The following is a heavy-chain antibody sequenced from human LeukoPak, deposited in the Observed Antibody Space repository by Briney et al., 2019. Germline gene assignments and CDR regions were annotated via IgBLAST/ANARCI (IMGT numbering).Heavy chain of an antibody. D-gene: IGHD3-22*01. Sequence: GGSLRLSCAASGFTFSSYGMHWVRQAPGKGLEWVAFIRYDGSNKYYADSVKGRFTISRDNSKNTLYLQMNSLRAEDTAVYYCAKGERGYDSSGYSFDYWGQGTLVTVSS. J-gene: IGHJ4*02. V-gene: IGHV3-30*02. CDR3: AKGERGYDSSGYSFDY. CDR1: GFTFSSYG. CDR2: IRYDGSNK.